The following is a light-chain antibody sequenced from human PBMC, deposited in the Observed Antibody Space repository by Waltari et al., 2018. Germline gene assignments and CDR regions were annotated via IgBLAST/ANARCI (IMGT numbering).Light chain of an antibody. V-gene: IGLV2-23*01. CDR3: CSYGGTTSSMV. CDR2: EDN. J-gene: IGLJ2*01. Sequence: QSALTQPASVSGSPGQSITISCTVLSSDIETYNLVSWYQQSPGKVPKLIIFEDNKRPSQNFMRFSGSKSGTTASLTISGLQAEDEAVYYCCSYGGTTSSMVFGGGTKLTVL. CDR1: SSDIETYNL.